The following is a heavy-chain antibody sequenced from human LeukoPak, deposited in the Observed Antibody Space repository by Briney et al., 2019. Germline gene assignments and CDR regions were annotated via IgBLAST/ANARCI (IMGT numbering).Heavy chain of an antibody. V-gene: IGHV3-74*01. CDR2: INSDGRTT. D-gene: IGHD4/OR15-4a*01. CDR1: GFTFSKYW. J-gene: IGHJ4*02. CDR3: ARGPADGAFRWGDY. Sequence: QPGGSLRLSCAASGFTFSKYWMLWVRQSPGKGLVWVSRINSDGRTTNYADSVKGRFSISRDNAKNTLYLQMNSLRAEDTAVYYCARGPADGAFRWGDYWGQGTLVTVSS.